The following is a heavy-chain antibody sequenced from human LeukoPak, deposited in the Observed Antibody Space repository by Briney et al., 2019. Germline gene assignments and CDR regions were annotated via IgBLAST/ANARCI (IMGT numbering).Heavy chain of an antibody. CDR3: ARAKSYSDSSGLLDY. CDR1: GDSISSDNW. D-gene: IGHD3-22*01. Sequence: SETQSLTCAVSGDSISSDNWWNWVRQPPGKGLEWIGEISHSGTTLYNPSLKSRVTISVDKSKNQFSLNLNSVTAADTAVYYCARAKSYSDSSGLLDYWGQGTLVTVSS. J-gene: IGHJ4*02. V-gene: IGHV4-4*02. CDR2: ISHSGTT.